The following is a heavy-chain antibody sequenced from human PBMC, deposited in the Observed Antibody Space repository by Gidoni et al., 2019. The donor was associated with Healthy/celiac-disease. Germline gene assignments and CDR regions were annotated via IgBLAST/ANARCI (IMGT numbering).Heavy chain of an antibody. CDR1: GFTFSSYG. D-gene: IGHD1-26*01. CDR3: ARDAMGWDQPRGDY. V-gene: IGHV3-33*01. Sequence: QVQLVESGGGVVQPGRSLRLSCAASGFTFSSYGMHWVRQAPGKGLEWVAVIWYDGSNKYYADSVKGRFTISRDNSKNTLYLQMNSLRAEDTAVYYCARDAMGWDQPRGDYWGQGTLVTVSS. J-gene: IGHJ4*02. CDR2: IWYDGSNK.